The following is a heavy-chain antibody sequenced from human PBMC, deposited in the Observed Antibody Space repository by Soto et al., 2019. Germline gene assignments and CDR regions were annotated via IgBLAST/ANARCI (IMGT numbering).Heavy chain of an antibody. CDR1: GYSFTSYW. D-gene: IGHD3-22*01. CDR3: ARPGYYDSSGQGAFDI. V-gene: IGHV5-51*01. CDR2: IYPGDSDT. Sequence: PGESLKISCKGSGYSFTSYWIGWVRQMPGKGPEWMGIIYPGDSDTRYSPSFQGQVTISADKSISTACLQWSSLKASDTAMYYCARPGYYDSSGQGAFDIWGQGTMVTVSS. J-gene: IGHJ3*02.